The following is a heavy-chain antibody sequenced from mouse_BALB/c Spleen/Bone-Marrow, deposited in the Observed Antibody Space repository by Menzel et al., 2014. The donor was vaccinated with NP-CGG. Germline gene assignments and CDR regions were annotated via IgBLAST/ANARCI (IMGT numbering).Heavy chain of an antibody. J-gene: IGHJ2*01. CDR2: IYPGNVNT. Sequence: QVHVKQSGPELVKPGASVRISCKASGYTFTSYYIHWVKQRPGQGLEWIGWIYPGNVNTKYNEKFKGKATLTADKSSSTAYMQLSSLTSEDSAVHFCARWPYYWGQGATLTVSS. CDR1: GYTFTSYY. CDR3: ARWPYY. V-gene: IGHV1S56*01.